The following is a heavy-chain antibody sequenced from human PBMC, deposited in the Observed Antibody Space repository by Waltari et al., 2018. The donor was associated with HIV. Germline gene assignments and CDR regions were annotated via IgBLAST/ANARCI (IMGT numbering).Heavy chain of an antibody. Sequence: CKASGYTFTNHDINWVRQATGQGLEWMGWINPNSGNTGYAQKFQGRVTMTRNTSISTAYMELSSLNSEDTAVYYCARGLSGATTLSDYWGQGTLVTVSS. CDR2: INPNSGNT. V-gene: IGHV1-8*01. J-gene: IGHJ4*02. CDR3: ARGLSGATTLSDY. CDR1: GYTFTNHD. D-gene: IGHD1-26*01.